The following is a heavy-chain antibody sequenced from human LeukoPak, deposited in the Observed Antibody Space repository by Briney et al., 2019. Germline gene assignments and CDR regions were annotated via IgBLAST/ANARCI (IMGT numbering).Heavy chain of an antibody. J-gene: IGHJ5*02. CDR3: ARTGTLGNWFDP. V-gene: IGHV3-21*01. Sequence: GGSLRLSCAASGFTFSSYSMNWVRQAPGKGLEWVSSISSSSSYIYYADSVKGRFTISRDNAKNSLYLQMNSLRAEDTAVYYCARTGTLGNWFDPWGQGTLVTVSS. D-gene: IGHD3-10*01. CDR2: ISSSSSYI. CDR1: GFTFSSYS.